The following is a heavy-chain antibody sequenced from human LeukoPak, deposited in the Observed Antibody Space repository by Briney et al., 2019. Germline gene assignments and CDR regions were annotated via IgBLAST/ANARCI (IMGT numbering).Heavy chain of an antibody. V-gene: IGHV3-23*01. Sequence: GGSLRLSCAASGFTFSSYAMSWVRQAPGKGLEWVSAISGSGGSTYYADSVNGRFTISRDNSKNTLYLQMNSLRAEDTAVYYCAKDQMVMVEWLFDPWGQGTLVTVSS. CDR1: GFTFSSYA. CDR2: ISGSGGST. J-gene: IGHJ5*02. D-gene: IGHD3-3*01. CDR3: AKDQMVMVEWLFDP.